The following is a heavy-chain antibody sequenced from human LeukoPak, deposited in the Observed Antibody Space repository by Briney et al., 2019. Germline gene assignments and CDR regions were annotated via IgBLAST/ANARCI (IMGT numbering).Heavy chain of an antibody. Sequence: PSETLSLTCTGSGGSISSYYWSWIRQPPGKGLEWIGRIYTSGSTNYNPSLKSRVTISVDKSKNQSSLKLSSVTAADTAVYYCARDLVYCSGGSCYSNNWFDPWGQGTLVTVSS. D-gene: IGHD2-15*01. J-gene: IGHJ5*02. V-gene: IGHV4-4*07. CDR2: IYTSGST. CDR1: GGSISSYY. CDR3: ARDLVYCSGGSCYSNNWFDP.